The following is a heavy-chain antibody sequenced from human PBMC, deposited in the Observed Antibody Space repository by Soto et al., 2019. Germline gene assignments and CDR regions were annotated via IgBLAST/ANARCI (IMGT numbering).Heavy chain of an antibody. J-gene: IGHJ4*02. CDR3: ASIGYSYGSDPFDY. V-gene: IGHV1-58*01. CDR1: GFTFSSSA. Sequence: ASVKVSCKTSGFTFSSSAVHWVRQARGHRLQWIGWIDVGSANANYAQMLQERVTISRDMSTSTAYMELNSLRAEDTAVYYCASIGYSYGSDPFDYWGQGTLVTVSS. D-gene: IGHD5-18*01. CDR2: IDVGSANA.